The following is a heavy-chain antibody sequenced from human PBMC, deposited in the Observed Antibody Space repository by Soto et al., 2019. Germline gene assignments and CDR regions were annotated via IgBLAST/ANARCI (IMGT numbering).Heavy chain of an antibody. CDR3: AAFDPGPMGFDP. J-gene: IGHJ5*02. Sequence: SVKVSRKASGFTFSSSAVQWVRQARGQRLEWIGKIVVGSGNTNYAQKFQERVTITRDMSTSTAYMELSSLRSEDTAFYYCAAFDPGPMGFDPWGQGTLVTVSS. V-gene: IGHV1-58*01. D-gene: IGHD3-9*01. CDR2: IVVGSGNT. CDR1: GFTFSSSA.